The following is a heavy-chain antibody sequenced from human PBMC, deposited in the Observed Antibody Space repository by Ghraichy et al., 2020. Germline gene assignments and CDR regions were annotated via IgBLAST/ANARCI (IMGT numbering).Heavy chain of an antibody. V-gene: IGHV3-23*01. CDR3: AKDPRFRVAVAGADY. J-gene: IGHJ4*02. Sequence: GESLNISCAASGFIFSNYAMNWVRQAPGKGLVCVSSIDTSGGTTHYADSVKGRFTITRDNSKNTLYLQMNSLRADDTAVYYCAKDPRFRVAVAGADYWGQGTLVTVSS. CDR2: IDTSGGTT. CDR1: GFIFSNYA. D-gene: IGHD6-19*01.